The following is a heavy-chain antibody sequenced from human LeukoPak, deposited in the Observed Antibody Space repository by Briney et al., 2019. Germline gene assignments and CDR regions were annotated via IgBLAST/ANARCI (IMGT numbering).Heavy chain of an antibody. CDR1: GGSISSYY. V-gene: IGHV4-59*01. D-gene: IGHD6-13*01. J-gene: IGHJ4*02. Sequence: SETLSLTCTVSGGSISSYYWSWIRQPPGKGLEWIGYIYYSGSTSYNPSLKSRVTISVDTSKNQFSLKLPSVTAADTAVYYCARSIWYYRSFDYWGQGILVTVSS. CDR2: IYYSGST. CDR3: ARSIWYYRSFDY.